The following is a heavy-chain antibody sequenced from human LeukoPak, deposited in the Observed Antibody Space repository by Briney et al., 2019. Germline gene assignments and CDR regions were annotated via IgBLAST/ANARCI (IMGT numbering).Heavy chain of an antibody. J-gene: IGHJ4*02. V-gene: IGHV4-39*07. CDR1: GVSISSSNSY. D-gene: IGHD3-22*01. Sequence: SETLSLTCTVSGVSISSSNSYWGWIRQPPGKGLEWIGSIYYSGSTNYNPSLKSRVTISVDTSKNQFSLKLSSVTAADTAVYYCATAMIPYYFDYWGQGTLVTVSS. CDR2: IYYSGST. CDR3: ATAMIPYYFDY.